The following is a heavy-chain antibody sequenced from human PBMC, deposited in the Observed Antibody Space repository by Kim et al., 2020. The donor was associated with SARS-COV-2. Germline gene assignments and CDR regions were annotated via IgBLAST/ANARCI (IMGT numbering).Heavy chain of an antibody. V-gene: IGHV1-69*13. CDR3: ARVLNDILTGPEPLWYYFDY. CDR2: IIPIFGTA. J-gene: IGHJ4*02. Sequence: SVKVSCKASGGTFSSYAISWVRQAPGQGLEWMGGIIPIFGTANYAQKFQGRVTITADESTSTAYMELSSLRSEDTAVYYCARVLNDILTGPEPLWYYFDYWGQGTLVTVSS. CDR1: GGTFSSYA. D-gene: IGHD3-9*01.